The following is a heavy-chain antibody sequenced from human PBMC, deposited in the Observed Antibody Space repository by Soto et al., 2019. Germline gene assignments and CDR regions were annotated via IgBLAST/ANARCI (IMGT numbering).Heavy chain of an antibody. CDR1: GGTFSSYA. CDR2: IIPIFGTA. CDR3: ARGPTVTTDYYYYGMDV. V-gene: IGHV1-69*05. D-gene: IGHD4-17*01. J-gene: IGHJ6*02. Sequence: SVKVSSKASGGTFSSYAISWVRQAPGQGLEWMGGIIPIFGTANYAQKFQGRVTITTDESTSTAYMELSSLRSEDSAVYYCARGPTVTTDYYYYGMDVWGQGTTVTVSS.